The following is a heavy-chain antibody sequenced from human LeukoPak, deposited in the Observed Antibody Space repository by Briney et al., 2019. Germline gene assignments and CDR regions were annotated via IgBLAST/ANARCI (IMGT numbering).Heavy chain of an antibody. Sequence: GASVKVSCKASGYTFTSYGISWVRQAPGQGLEWMGWISAYNGNTNYAQKLQGRVTMTTDTSTSTAYMELRSLRSDDTAVYYCARDTYYGDFTYHYYGMDVWGQGTTVTVSS. V-gene: IGHV1-18*01. J-gene: IGHJ6*02. CDR1: GYTFTSYG. CDR3: ARDTYYGDFTYHYYGMDV. CDR2: ISAYNGNT. D-gene: IGHD4-17*01.